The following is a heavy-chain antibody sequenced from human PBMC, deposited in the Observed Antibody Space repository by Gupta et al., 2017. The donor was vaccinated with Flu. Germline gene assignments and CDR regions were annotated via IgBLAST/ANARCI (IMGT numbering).Heavy chain of an antibody. CDR1: GFTFSSYA. Sequence: EVQLLESGGGLVQPGGSLRLSCAASGFTFSSYAMSWVRQAPGKGLEWVSAISGSGGSTYYADSVKGRFTISRDNSKNTLYMQMNRLRAEDTAVYYCAKNSFSTVVITPFDYWGQGTLVTVSS. V-gene: IGHV3-23*01. CDR2: ISGSGGST. CDR3: AKNSFSTVVITPFDY. D-gene: IGHD3-22*01. J-gene: IGHJ4*02.